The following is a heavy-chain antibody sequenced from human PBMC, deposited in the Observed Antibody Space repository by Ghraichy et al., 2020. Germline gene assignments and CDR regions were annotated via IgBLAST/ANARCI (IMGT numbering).Heavy chain of an antibody. D-gene: IGHD5-18*01. J-gene: IGHJ3*02. Sequence: GGSLRLSCAASGFTFSSYSMNWVRQAPGKGLEWVSSISSSSSYIYYADSVKGRFTISRDNAKNSLYLQMNSLRAEDTAVYYCARDVDTAIISFGENKGDAFDIWGQGTMVTVSS. V-gene: IGHV3-21*01. CDR3: ARDVDTAIISFGENKGDAFDI. CDR2: ISSSSSYI. CDR1: GFTFSSYS.